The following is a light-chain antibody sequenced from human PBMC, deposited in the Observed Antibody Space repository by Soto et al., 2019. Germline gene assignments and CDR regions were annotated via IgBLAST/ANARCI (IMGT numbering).Light chain of an antibody. V-gene: IGKV3-15*01. CDR2: GAS. CDR3: QQYYDYPPLI. CDR1: RNINRK. Sequence: EIVMTQSPATLSVSPGERATLSCRASRNINRKLAWYQQKPGQAPRLLISGASTRATGIPARFSGSGSGTECTLTISSLQSEEVAVYYCQQYYDYPPLIVGGGTKVEIK. J-gene: IGKJ4*01.